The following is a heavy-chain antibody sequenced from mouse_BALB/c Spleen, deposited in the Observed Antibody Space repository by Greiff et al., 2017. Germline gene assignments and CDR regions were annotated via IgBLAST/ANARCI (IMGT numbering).Heavy chain of an antibody. CDR3: TRDDYGSSLPWFAY. Sequence: EVKVVESGGGLVKPGGSLKLSCAASGFTFSSYTMSWVRQTPEKRLEWVATISSGGSYTYYPDSVKGRFTISRDNAKNTLYLQMSSLKSEDTAMYYCTRDDYGSSLPWFAYWGQGTLVTVSA. V-gene: IGHV5-6-4*01. J-gene: IGHJ3*01. CDR2: ISSGGSYT. D-gene: IGHD1-1*01. CDR1: GFTFSSYT.